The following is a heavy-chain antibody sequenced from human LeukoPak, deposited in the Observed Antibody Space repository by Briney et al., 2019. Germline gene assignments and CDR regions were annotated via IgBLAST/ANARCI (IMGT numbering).Heavy chain of an antibody. J-gene: IGHJ4*02. CDR2: ISSSSSYI. Sequence: GGSLRLSCAAFGFTFDDYAMNWVRQAPGKGLEWVSYISSSSSYIYYADSVKGRFTISRDNAKNSLSLQMSSLRAEDTAVYYCTRGTSSGYYSDYWGQGTLVTVSS. CDR1: GFTFDDYA. V-gene: IGHV3-21*01. D-gene: IGHD3-3*01. CDR3: TRGTSSGYYSDY.